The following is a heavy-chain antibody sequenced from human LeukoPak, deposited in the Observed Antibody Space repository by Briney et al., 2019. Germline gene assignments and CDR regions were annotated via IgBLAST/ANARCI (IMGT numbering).Heavy chain of an antibody. Sequence: PGDSLRLSCAASGFTFTKYWMTWVRQAPGKGLEWVGNIKQDGSDKNYMDSVKGRFTISRDNTKNSVYLQMSSLRAEDTAVYYCARDEYVLTSFDPWGQGTLVTVSS. J-gene: IGHJ5*02. CDR2: IKQDGSDK. V-gene: IGHV3-7*01. CDR1: GFTFTKYW. D-gene: IGHD3-16*01. CDR3: ARDEYVLTSFDP.